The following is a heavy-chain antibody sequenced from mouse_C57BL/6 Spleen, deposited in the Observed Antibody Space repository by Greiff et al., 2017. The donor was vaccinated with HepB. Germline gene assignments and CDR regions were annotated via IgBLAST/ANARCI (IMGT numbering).Heavy chain of an antibody. D-gene: IGHD1-2*01. V-gene: IGHV1-18*01. Sequence: VQLQQSGPELVKPGASVKIPCKASGYTFTDYNMDWVKQSHGKSLEWIGDINPNNGGTIYNQKFKGKATLTVDKSSSTAYMELRSLTSEDTAVYYCARDGYGSHYYAIDYWGQGTSVTVSS. CDR1: GYTFTDYN. CDR3: ARDGYGSHYYAIDY. CDR2: INPNNGGT. J-gene: IGHJ4*01.